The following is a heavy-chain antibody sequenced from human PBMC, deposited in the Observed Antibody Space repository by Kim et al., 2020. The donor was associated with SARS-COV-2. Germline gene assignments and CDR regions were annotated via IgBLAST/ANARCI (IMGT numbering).Heavy chain of an antibody. CDR2: IRSKPYGGTT. Sequence: GGSLRLSCTASGFTFGDYAMSWFRQAPRKGLEWVGFIRSKPYGGTTEYAPSVKGRFTISRDDSKSIAYLQMNSLKAEDTAVYYCTRDSGDYGTVHWGQGTLVTVSS. D-gene: IGHD4-17*01. CDR1: GFTFGDYA. V-gene: IGHV3-49*03. J-gene: IGHJ4*02. CDR3: TRDSGDYGTVH.